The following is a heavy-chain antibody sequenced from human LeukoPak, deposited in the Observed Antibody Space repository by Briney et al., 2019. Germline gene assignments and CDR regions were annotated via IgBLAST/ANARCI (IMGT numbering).Heavy chain of an antibody. J-gene: IGHJ6*03. Sequence: VASVKVSCKASGYTFTGYYMHWVRQAPGQGLEWMGCINPNSGGTNYAQKFQGRVTMTRDTSISTAYMELSRLRSDDTAVYYCARGLRVRGVVAWDYYYYYMDVWGKGTTVTISS. CDR3: ARGLRVRGVVAWDYYYYYMDV. CDR1: GYTFTGYY. V-gene: IGHV1-2*02. CDR2: INPNSGGT. D-gene: IGHD3-10*01.